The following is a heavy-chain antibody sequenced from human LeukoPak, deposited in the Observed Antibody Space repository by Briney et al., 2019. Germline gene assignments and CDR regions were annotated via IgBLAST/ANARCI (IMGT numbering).Heavy chain of an antibody. CDR2: ISSSGSTI. J-gene: IGHJ3*02. D-gene: IGHD2-8*01. CDR1: GFTFSDYY. CDR3: ARDNWAGVLMVYAAHHDAFDI. V-gene: IGHV3-11*04. Sequence: GGSLRLSCAASGFTFSDYYMSWIRQAPGKGLEWVSYISSSGSTIYYADSVKGRFTISRDNAKNSLYLQMNSLRAEDTAVYYCARDNWAGVLMVYAAHHDAFDIWGQGTMVTVSS.